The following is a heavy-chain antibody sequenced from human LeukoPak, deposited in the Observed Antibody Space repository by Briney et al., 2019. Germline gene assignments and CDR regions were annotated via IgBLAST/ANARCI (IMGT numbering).Heavy chain of an antibody. D-gene: IGHD2-2*01. V-gene: IGHV3-53*01. CDR1: GFTVSSNY. CDR2: IYSCGST. J-gene: IGHJ6*02. CDR3: ARRPAAKYYYYGMDV. Sequence: GRSLRLSCAASGFTVSSNYMSWVRQAPGKGLEWVSVIYSCGSTYYADSVKVRFTISRDNSKNTLYLQMNSLRAEDTAVYYCARRPAAKYYYYGMDVWGQGTTVTVSS.